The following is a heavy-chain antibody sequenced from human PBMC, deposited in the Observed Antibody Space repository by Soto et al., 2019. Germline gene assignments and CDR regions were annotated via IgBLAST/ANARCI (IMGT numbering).Heavy chain of an antibody. V-gene: IGHV4-31*03. CDR2: IYYSGST. J-gene: IGHJ4*02. CDR1: GGPISGGGYY. Sequence: PSETLSLTFNVSGGPISGGGYYWSWIRQHPWKGLEWIGYIYYSGSTYYNPSLKSRFTISVDTSKNQFSLKLSSVTAADTAVYYCAREPFDILTGYSLWYFDYWGQGTLVTVYS. CDR3: AREPFDILTGYSLWYFDY. D-gene: IGHD3-9*01.